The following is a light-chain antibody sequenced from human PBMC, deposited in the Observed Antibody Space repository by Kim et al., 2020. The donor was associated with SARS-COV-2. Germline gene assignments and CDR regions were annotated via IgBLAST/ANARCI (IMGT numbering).Light chain of an antibody. J-gene: IGKJ2*01. CDR2: GAS. V-gene: IGKV3-20*01. CDR3: QQYGSSPPYT. Sequence: SPGERATLSGRASQSVSSTYLAWYQQKPGQAPRLLIHGASRRATGIPDRFSGSGSGTDFTLTISRLEPEDFAVYYCQQYGSSPPYTFGQGTKLEI. CDR1: QSVSSTY.